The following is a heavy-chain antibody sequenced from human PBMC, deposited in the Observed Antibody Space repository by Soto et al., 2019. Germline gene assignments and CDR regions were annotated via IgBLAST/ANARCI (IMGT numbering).Heavy chain of an antibody. J-gene: IGHJ4*02. CDR3: ARGKLSDYVWGSYRYHFDY. Sequence: TLSLTCAVYGGSFSGYYWSWIRQPPGKGLEWIGEINHSGSTNYNPSLKSRVTISVDTSKNQFSLKLSSVTAADTAVYYCARGKLSDYVWGSYRYHFDYWGQGTVVTVSS. CDR1: GGSFSGYY. D-gene: IGHD3-16*02. CDR2: INHSGST. V-gene: IGHV4-34*01.